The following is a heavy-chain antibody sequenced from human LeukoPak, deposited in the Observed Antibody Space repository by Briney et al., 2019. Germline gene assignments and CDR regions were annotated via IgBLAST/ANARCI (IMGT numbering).Heavy chain of an antibody. V-gene: IGHV3-9*01. CDR3: AKDIGFDSSGWYYFDS. J-gene: IGHJ4*02. CDR2: ISWNSGSI. Sequence: PGGSLRLSCAASGFTFDDYAMHWVRQAPGKGLEWVSGISWNSGSIGYADSVKGRFTISRDNAKNSLYLQMNSLRAEDTALYYCAKDIGFDSSGWYYFDSWGQGTLVTVSS. D-gene: IGHD6-19*01. CDR1: GFTFDDYA.